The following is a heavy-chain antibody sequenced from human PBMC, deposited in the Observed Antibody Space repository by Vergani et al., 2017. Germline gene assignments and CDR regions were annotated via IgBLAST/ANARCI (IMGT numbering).Heavy chain of an antibody. CDR1: GGSISSSSYY. D-gene: IGHD3-16*01. CDR3: AREGVGGFDY. J-gene: IGHJ4*02. Sequence: QLQLQESGPGLVKPSETLSLTCTVSGGSISSSSYYWGWIRQSPGKGLEWIGSIYYSGSTYYNPSLKSRVTISVDTSKNQFSLKLSSVTAADTAVYYCAREGVGGFDYWGQGTLVTVSS. CDR2: IYYSGST. V-gene: IGHV4-39*07.